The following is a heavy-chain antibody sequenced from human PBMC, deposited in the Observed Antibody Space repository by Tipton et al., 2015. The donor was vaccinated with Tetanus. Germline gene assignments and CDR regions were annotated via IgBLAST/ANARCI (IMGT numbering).Heavy chain of an antibody. CDR3: ATREDTALVIAESDAPDI. D-gene: IGHD5-18*01. J-gene: IGHJ3*02. CDR1: GYTLTCRY. V-gene: IGHV1-45*02. CDR2: ITPFNNNT. Sequence: QSGAEVKKTGSSVKISCKASGYTLTCRYLHWVRQAPGQALEWMGWITPFNNNTNYAQKFQDRVSFSSDRSMSTAYMEVSSLRSADTAMYYCATREDTALVIAESDAPDIWGQGTMVTVSS.